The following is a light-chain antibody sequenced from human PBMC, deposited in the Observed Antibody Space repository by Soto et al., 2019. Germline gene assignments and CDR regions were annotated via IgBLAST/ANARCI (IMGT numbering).Light chain of an antibody. Sequence: EIVMTQSPATLSVSPGERVTLSCRASQSVSRNLAWYQQKPGQPPRLLIFGASTRANGIPARFSGSGSGTEFTLTISSLQSEDFAVYYCQQYDNWPWTFGQGTKVDIK. CDR3: QQYDNWPWT. CDR1: QSVSRN. J-gene: IGKJ1*01. CDR2: GAS. V-gene: IGKV3D-15*01.